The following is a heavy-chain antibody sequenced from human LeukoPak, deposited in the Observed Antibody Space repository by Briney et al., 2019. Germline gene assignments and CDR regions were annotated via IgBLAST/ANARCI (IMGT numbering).Heavy chain of an antibody. CDR3: AREGGFYRPLDY. D-gene: IGHD3-3*01. CDR1: GGSVSSTNW. Sequence: PSETLSLTCAVSGGSVSSTNWWTWFRQPPGKGLEWIGEVHLDGRTNYNPSLTGRLTMSVDLYEDHISLKLTSVTAADTAVYYCAREGGFYRPLDYSGQGTLVTVSS. V-gene: IGHV4-4*02. J-gene: IGHJ4*02. CDR2: VHLDGRT.